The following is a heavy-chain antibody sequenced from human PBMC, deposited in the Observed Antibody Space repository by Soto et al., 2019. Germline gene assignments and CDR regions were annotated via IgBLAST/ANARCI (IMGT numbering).Heavy chain of an antibody. CDR1: GFTFDTNG. Sequence: EVQLLDSGGGLVQPGGSLRLSCAASGFTFDTNGMTWVRQVPGKGLEWVSAISDGGGTTYYADPVKGRFTISRDNSKNMLYLQMNSLSAEDTAVYYCAKVPRDFAWLLELDYFDYWGQGTPVTVSS. V-gene: IGHV3-23*01. CDR2: ISDGGGTT. J-gene: IGHJ4*02. CDR3: AKVPRDFAWLLELDYFDY. D-gene: IGHD3-9*01.